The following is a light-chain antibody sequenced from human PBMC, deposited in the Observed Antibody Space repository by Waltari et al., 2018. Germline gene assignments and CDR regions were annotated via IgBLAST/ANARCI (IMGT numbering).Light chain of an antibody. CDR3: QQHDKSPWT. CDR1: QPVDTW. J-gene: IGKJ1*01. Sequence: DIQMTQSPSSLSASVGDTVTITCRASQPVDTWLAWYQQKPGKAPKLLIYRASNLDTGVPSRFIGSGSETDFTLTIRDLHPEDVATYFCQQHDKSPWTFGQGTKVEIK. CDR2: RAS. V-gene: IGKV1-5*01.